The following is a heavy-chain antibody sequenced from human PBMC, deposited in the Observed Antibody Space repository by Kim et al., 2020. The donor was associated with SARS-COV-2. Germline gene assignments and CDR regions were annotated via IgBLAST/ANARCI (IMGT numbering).Heavy chain of an antibody. V-gene: IGHV1-18*01. J-gene: IGHJ4*02. CDR3: ARALGRSGWFEN. CDR2: IRNYNGST. Sequence: ASVKVFCKASGYTFPSDGITWVRQAPGQGLEWMGWIRNYNGSTKYAEKFQGRVTMTTDKYTSTAYMELRSLRSDDTAVYYCARALGRSGWFENWGQGTLVTVPS. D-gene: IGHD6-19*01. CDR1: GYTFPSDG.